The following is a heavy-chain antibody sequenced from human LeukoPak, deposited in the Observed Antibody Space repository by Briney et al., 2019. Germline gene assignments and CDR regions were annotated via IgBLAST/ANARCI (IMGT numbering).Heavy chain of an antibody. CDR3: AKSVSYDSSGYYYYYYGMDV. CDR1: GFTFSSYA. Sequence: GGSLRLSCAASGFTFSSYAMSWVRQAPGKGLEWVSAISGSGGSTYYADSVKGRFTISRDNSKNTLYLQMNSLRAEDTAVYYCAKSVSYDSSGYYYYYYGMDVWGQGTTVTVSS. J-gene: IGHJ6*02. D-gene: IGHD3-22*01. CDR2: ISGSGGST. V-gene: IGHV3-23*01.